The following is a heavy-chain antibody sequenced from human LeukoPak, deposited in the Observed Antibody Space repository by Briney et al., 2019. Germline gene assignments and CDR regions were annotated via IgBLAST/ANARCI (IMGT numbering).Heavy chain of an antibody. V-gene: IGHV1-46*01. CDR3: ARDSGMVRGTVDY. D-gene: IGHD3-10*01. CDR1: GYTFTSYY. J-gene: IGHJ4*02. Sequence: VASVKVSCKSSGYTFTSYYMYWVRQAPGQGLEWMGIINPSGGSTSYAQKFQGRVTMTRDTSTCTVYMELSSLRSEDTAVYYCARDSGMVRGTVDYWGQGTLVPVSS. CDR2: INPSGGST.